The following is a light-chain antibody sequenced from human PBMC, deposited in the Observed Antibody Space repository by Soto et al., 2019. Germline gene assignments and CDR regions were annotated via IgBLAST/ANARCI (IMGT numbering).Light chain of an antibody. J-gene: IGKJ4*01. CDR1: QSVSSK. CDR2: GAS. Sequence: EIVMTQSPATLSVSPGERATLSCRASQSVSSKLAWYQQKPGQAPRLLIYGASTRATGIPARFSGSGSGTEFTITISSLQSEDFAVYYCQQYNNWPSLTFGGGTRVEIK. CDR3: QQYNNWPSLT. V-gene: IGKV3-15*01.